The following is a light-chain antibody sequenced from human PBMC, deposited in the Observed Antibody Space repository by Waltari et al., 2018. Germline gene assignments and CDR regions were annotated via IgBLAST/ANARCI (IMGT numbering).Light chain of an antibody. J-gene: IGKJ2*01. V-gene: IGKV2-28*01. CDR2: LST. Sequence: IAMTPSPLSLPVTPEEQASIPCRSSQSLLHSNGYTYLDLYLQKPGQYPQLLFYLSTTRATGILDMFSGSGSGTDVTLNISRMDAEDVGVYDCMQALQASYTFGQGTKVELK. CDR3: MQALQASYT. CDR1: QSLLHSNGYTY.